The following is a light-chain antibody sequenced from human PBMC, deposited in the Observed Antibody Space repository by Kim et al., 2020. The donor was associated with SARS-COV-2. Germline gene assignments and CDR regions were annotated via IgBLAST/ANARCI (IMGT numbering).Light chain of an antibody. CDR3: SSYAGSNKV. CDR2: EVS. CDR1: CSDVGGYNY. Sequence: PGQSVTISSTGTCSDVGGYNYVSWYQQHPGKAPKLMIYEVSKRPSGVPDRFSGSKSGNTASLTVSGLQAEDEADYYCSSYAGSNKVFGTGTKVTVL. V-gene: IGLV2-8*01. J-gene: IGLJ1*01.